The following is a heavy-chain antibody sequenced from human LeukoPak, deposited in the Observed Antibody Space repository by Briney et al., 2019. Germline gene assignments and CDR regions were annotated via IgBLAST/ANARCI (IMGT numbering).Heavy chain of an antibody. D-gene: IGHD3-22*01. CDR3: ARGPPYYYDSSGYYPY. J-gene: IGHJ4*02. CDR1: GRTFSSYA. V-gene: IGHV1-69*13. CDR2: IIPIFGTA. Sequence: SVKVSCKASGRTFSSYAISWVRQAPGQGLEWMGGIIPIFGTANYAQKFQGRVTITADESTSTAYMELSSLRSEDTAVYYCARGPPYYYDSSGYYPYWGQGTLVTVSS.